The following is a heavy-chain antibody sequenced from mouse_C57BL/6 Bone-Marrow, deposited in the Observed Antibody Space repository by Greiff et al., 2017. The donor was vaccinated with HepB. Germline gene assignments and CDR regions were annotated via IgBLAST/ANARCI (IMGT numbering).Heavy chain of an antibody. Sequence: VKLQQSGPGLVQPSQSLSITCTVSGFSLTSYGVHWVRQSTGKGLEWLGVIWRGGSTDYNAAFMSRLSTTKDHSKSQVFFKMNSLQADDSAIYYRAKNNKSNLWYAMDYWGQGTSVTV. D-gene: IGHD2-5*01. CDR3: AKNNKSNLWYAMDY. V-gene: IGHV2-5*01. CDR2: IWRGGST. CDR1: GFSLTSYG. J-gene: IGHJ4*01.